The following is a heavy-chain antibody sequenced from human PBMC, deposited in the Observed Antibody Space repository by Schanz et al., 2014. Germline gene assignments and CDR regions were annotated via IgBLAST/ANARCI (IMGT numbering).Heavy chain of an antibody. J-gene: IGHJ4*02. CDR2: ISHSGGSK. CDR1: GFTFNSYA. D-gene: IGHD3-22*01. V-gene: IGHV3-23*04. CDR3: AKDPSHGDYDYYFDY. Sequence: VQLVESGGGVVQPGRSLRLSCAASGFTFNSYAMTWVRQAPGKGLEWVSSISHSGGSKYYADSVKGRFTISRDNSENTLYLQMNSLSADDTAVYYCAKDPSHGDYDYYFDYWGQGTLVTVSS.